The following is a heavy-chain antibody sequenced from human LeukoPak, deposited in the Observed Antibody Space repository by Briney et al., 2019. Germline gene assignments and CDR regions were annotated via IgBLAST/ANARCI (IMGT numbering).Heavy chain of an antibody. CDR2: IYSGGGT. CDR3: VSHYGMDV. V-gene: IGHV3-53*01. J-gene: IGHJ6*02. Sequence: PGGSLGLSCAASGFTVNAQYMSWVRQAPGKGLEWVSVIYSGGGTYYAHSVSGRFTMSGDNSKNALFPQLNSLRAEDTAVYYCVSHYGMDVWGQGTTVTVSS. CDR1: GFTVNAQY.